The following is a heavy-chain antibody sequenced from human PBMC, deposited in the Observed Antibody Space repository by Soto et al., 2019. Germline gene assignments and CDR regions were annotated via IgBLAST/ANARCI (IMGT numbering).Heavy chain of an antibody. D-gene: IGHD6-19*01. CDR3: ARGGYSSGWYKRGQVYFDS. V-gene: IGHV4-59*01. Sequence: XETLSLTCTVSGCSISSYYWSWIRQPPGKGLEWIGYIYYSGSTNYNPSLKSRVTISVDTSKNQFSLKLSSVTAADTAVYYCARGGYSSGWYKRGQVYFDSWGQGTQVTVSS. CDR2: IYYSGST. J-gene: IGHJ4*02. CDR1: GCSISSYY.